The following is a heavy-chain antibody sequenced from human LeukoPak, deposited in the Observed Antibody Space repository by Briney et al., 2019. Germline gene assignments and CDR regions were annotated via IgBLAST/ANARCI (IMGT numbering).Heavy chain of an antibody. Sequence: ASVEVSCKVSGYTLTELSMHWVRQAPGKGLEWMGGFDPEDGETIYAQKFQGRVTMTEDTSTDTAYMELSSLRSEDTAVYYCATVPLRTVVTPIWFDPWGQGTLVTVSS. CDR1: GYTLTELS. J-gene: IGHJ5*02. D-gene: IGHD4-23*01. CDR2: FDPEDGET. CDR3: ATVPLRTVVTPIWFDP. V-gene: IGHV1-24*01.